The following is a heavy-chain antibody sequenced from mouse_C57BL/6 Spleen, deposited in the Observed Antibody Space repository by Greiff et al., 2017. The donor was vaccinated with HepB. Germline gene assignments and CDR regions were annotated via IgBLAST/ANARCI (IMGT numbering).Heavy chain of an antibody. CDR3: AREEETAQATAY. J-gene: IGHJ3*01. D-gene: IGHD3-2*02. CDR2: ILPGSGST. V-gene: IGHV1-9*01. Sequence: VQLQQSGAELMKPGASVKLSCKATGYTFTGYWIEWVKQRPGHGLEWIGEILPGSGSTNYNEKFKGKATLTADTSSNTAYMQLSSLTTEDSAIYYCAREEETAQATAYWGQGTLVTVSA. CDR1: GYTFTGYW.